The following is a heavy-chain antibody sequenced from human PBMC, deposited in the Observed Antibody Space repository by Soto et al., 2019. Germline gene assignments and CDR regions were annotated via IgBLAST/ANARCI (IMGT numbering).Heavy chain of an antibody. CDR2: INHSGST. Sequence: ETLSLTCPVYGGSFSRYYWNWIRQPPGKGLEWLGVINHSGSTNYNPSLKSLVTMSLDTSKNQFSLNLSSVTAADTAVYYCASWDYADYYFDYWGQGTLVT. CDR3: ASWDYADYYFDY. J-gene: IGHJ4*02. V-gene: IGHV4-34*01. CDR1: GGSFSRYY. D-gene: IGHD2-2*01.